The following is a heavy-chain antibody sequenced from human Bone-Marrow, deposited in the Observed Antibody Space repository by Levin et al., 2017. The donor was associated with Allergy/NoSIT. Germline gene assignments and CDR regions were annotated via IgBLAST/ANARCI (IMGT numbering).Heavy chain of an antibody. J-gene: IGHJ6*03. D-gene: IGHD4-17*01. CDR1: GFTFSLYG. V-gene: IGHV3-33*01. CDR2: IWYDGSNR. CDR3: ARDNPTMTTVTASMDF. Sequence: GGSLRLSCAASGFTFSLYGMHWVRQAPGRGLEWVAVIWYDGSNRYYADSVQGRFTISRDNSKNTLYLQMDSLRAEDTAVYYCARDNPTMTTVTASMDFWGKGTTVTVSS.